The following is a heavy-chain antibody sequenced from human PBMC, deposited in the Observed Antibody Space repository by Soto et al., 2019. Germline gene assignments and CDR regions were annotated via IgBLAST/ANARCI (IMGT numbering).Heavy chain of an antibody. Sequence: QVQLQQWGAGLVKPSETLSLSCAVYGQSFSGHSWAWIRQSPGKGLEWIGEINESGSTYYNPSLKDRVTISADTSKNQFSLKLSSVSAADTAVYFCARGSGIVALPGELEDVNYDYWGQGTLVNVSS. V-gene: IGHV4-34*01. CDR1: GQSFSGHS. CDR2: INESGST. CDR3: ARGSGIVALPGELEDVNYDY. D-gene: IGHD1-1*01. J-gene: IGHJ4*02.